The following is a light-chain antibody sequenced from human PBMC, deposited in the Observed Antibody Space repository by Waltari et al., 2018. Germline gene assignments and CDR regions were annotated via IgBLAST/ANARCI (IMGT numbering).Light chain of an antibody. CDR1: SSNIGSNS. CDR3: AAWDDSLNGVV. V-gene: IGLV1-44*01. CDR2: SNN. J-gene: IGLJ2*01. Sequence: HSVLTQPPSASGTPGQRVTNPCSGRSSNIGSNSVHWYRQLPVTGPKLLIYSNNQRTSGVPDRFSGSKSGTSASLAISGLQSEDEADYYCAAWDDSLNGVVFGGGTKLTVL.